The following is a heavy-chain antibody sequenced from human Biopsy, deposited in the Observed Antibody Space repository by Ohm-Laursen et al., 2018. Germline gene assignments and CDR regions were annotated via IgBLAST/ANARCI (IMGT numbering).Heavy chain of an antibody. V-gene: IGHV4-59*08. Sequence: SDTLSLTCTLSGASVRSHFLTWIRQPPGKGLQWIGSISNSGTTKSSPSLKSRVNISLHTSKNKLSLKLTSVTAADTAVYYCARLSTLFGVADFTDDWGQGTLVTVSS. CDR1: GASVRSHF. CDR3: ARLSTLFGVADFTDD. CDR2: ISNSGTT. D-gene: IGHD3-3*01. J-gene: IGHJ4*02.